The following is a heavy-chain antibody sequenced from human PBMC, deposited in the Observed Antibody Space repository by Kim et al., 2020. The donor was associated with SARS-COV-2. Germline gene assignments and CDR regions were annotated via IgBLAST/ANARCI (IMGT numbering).Heavy chain of an antibody. D-gene: IGHD3-3*01. CDR1: GFTFNLFP. Sequence: GGSLRLSCAASGFTFNLFPMHWIRQAPGKGLEWVTVISYDGGHKYYADSVKGRFTISRDNSKNTLYLQMNSLSAEDTAVYYCARSPNRPLDIWGQGTLVAVS. CDR3: ARSPNRPLDI. V-gene: IGHV3-30*04. J-gene: IGHJ4*02. CDR2: ISYDGGHK.